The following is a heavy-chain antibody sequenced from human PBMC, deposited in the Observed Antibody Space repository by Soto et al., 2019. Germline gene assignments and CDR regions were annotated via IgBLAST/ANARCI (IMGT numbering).Heavy chain of an antibody. D-gene: IGHD6-6*01. CDR2: ISGSGGRP. Sequence: EVQLLESGGGLVQPGGSLRLSCAASGFTFSSYAMSWVRQAPGKGLEGVSAISGSGGRPYYADSVKGRFTISRDNSKNTLYLQMNSLRAEDTAVYYCAKVPYSSSPKRADYWGQGTLVTVSS. CDR3: AKVPYSSSPKRADY. J-gene: IGHJ4*02. V-gene: IGHV3-23*01. CDR1: GFTFSSYA.